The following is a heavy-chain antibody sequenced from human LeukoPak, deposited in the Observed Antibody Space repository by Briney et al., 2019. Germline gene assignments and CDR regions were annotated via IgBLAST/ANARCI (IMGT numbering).Heavy chain of an antibody. Sequence: SETLSLTCTVSGGSINSYYWSWIRQPPGKGLEWIGYTYYSGSNNHNPSLKSPVTISVDTSKNQFSLELSSVTAADTAVYYCARGASSWYYYYYGMDVWGQGTTVTVSS. D-gene: IGHD6-13*01. CDR3: ARGASSWYYYYYGMDV. CDR1: GGSINSYY. J-gene: IGHJ6*02. V-gene: IGHV4-59*01. CDR2: TYYSGSN.